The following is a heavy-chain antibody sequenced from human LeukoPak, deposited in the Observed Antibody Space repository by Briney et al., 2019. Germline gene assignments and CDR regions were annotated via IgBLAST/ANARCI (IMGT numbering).Heavy chain of an antibody. D-gene: IGHD4-17*01. CDR3: ARDFGDYGWHLDY. CDR1: RFTFINYG. Sequence: PGGSLRLAFSAPRFTFINYGIQWGRQAPGKGLEWVAVTSYDGSHKYYAASVKGRFTISRDNSKNTLYLQMDSLRPEDTAVYYCARDFGDYGWHLDYWGQGTLVTVSS. J-gene: IGHJ4*02. V-gene: IGHV3-30*19. CDR2: TSYDGSHK.